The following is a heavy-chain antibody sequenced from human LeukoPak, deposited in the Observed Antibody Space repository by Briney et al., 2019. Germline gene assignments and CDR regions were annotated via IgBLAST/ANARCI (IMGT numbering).Heavy chain of an antibody. V-gene: IGHV3-74*01. CDR3: ARGIGTYYYDSGIDY. D-gene: IGHD3-22*01. J-gene: IGHJ4*02. Sequence: PGGSLRLSCAASGFTFSSYWMHWVRQAPGKGLVWVSRINSDGSSTSYADSVKGRFTISRDNAKNTLYLQMNSLRAEDTAVYYCARGIGTYYYDSGIDYWGQGTLVTVSS. CDR2: INSDGSST. CDR1: GFTFSSYW.